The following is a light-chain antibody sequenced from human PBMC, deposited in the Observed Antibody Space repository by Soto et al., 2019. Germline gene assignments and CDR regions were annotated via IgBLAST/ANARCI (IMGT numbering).Light chain of an antibody. V-gene: IGKV3-20*01. CDR1: QSVSSSY. CDR3: QQYHRSPWT. J-gene: IGKJ1*01. CDR2: GAS. Sequence: DIVMTQSPATLSVAPGESATLSCRASQSVSSSYLAWYQQKPGQAPRLLIYGASSRATGIPDRFSGSGSGTDFTLTISRLEPEDFAVYYCQQYHRSPWTFGQGTKVDI.